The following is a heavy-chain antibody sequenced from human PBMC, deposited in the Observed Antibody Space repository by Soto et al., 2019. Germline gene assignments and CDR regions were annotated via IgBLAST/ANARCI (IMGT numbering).Heavy chain of an antibody. CDR2: IYYIGST. CDR1: GGSIRSSSYY. Sequence: SETRSLTCPVSGGSIRSSSYYWGWIRQPPGKGLEWIVSIYYIGSTYYNPSLKIRVTISVDTSKNQFSLKLSSVTAAEKAVYYSARNMGLDYWGKGTLVTVSS. J-gene: IGHJ4*02. V-gene: IGHV4-39*01. CDR3: ARNMGLDY. D-gene: IGHD1-26*01.